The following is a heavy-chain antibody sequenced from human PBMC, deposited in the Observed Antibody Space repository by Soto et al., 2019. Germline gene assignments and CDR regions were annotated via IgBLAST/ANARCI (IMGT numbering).Heavy chain of an antibody. Sequence: SETLSLTCTVSGGSISSYYWSWIRQPPGKGLEWIGYIYYSGSTNYDPSLKSRVTISVDTSKNQFSLKLSSVTAADTAVYYCARALGYQLLYPLYYYGMDVWGQGTTVTVSS. D-gene: IGHD2-2*02. V-gene: IGHV4-59*01. CDR3: ARALGYQLLYPLYYYGMDV. CDR1: GGSISSYY. J-gene: IGHJ6*02. CDR2: IYYSGST.